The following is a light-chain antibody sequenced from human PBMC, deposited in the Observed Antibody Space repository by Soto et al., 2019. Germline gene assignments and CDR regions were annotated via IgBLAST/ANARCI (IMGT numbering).Light chain of an antibody. V-gene: IGLV4-69*01. CDR2: VNSDGSH. J-gene: IGLJ2*01. Sequence: QLVLTQSPSASASPGASVKLTCTLSSGHSRYAIAWHQQQPEKGPRYLMKVNSDGSHRKGDGIPDRFSGSSSGAERYLTISSLQSDDEADYYCQTWGAGVVFGGGTKLTVL. CDR3: QTWGAGVV. CDR1: SGHSRYA.